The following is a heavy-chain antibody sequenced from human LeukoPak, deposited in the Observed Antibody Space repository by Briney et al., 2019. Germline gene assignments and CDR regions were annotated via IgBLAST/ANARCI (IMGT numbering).Heavy chain of an antibody. J-gene: IGHJ6*02. CDR1: GYTFTSYG. CDR2: ISAYNGNT. CDR3: ARHFTMVRGVIMDYYYGMDV. D-gene: IGHD3-10*01. Sequence: ASLKVSCKASGYTFTSYGISWVRQAPGQGLEWMGWISAYNGNTNYAQKLQGRVTMTTDTSTSTAYMELRSLRSDDTAVYYCARHFTMVRGVIMDYYYGMDVWGQGTTVTVSS. V-gene: IGHV1-18*01.